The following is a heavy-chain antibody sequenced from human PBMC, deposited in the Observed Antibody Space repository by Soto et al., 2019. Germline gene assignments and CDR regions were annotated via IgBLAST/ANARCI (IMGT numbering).Heavy chain of an antibody. V-gene: IGHV1-69*01. J-gene: IGHJ2*01. CDR3: ARGRVDTAMVSYWYFDL. D-gene: IGHD5-18*01. Sequence: QVQLVQSGAEVKKPGSSVKVSCKASGGTFSSYAISWVRQAPGQGLEWMGGIIPIFGTANYAQKFQGRVTITADESTSTAYMELSSLRSEDTAVYYCARGRVDTAMVSYWYFDLWGRGTLVTVSS. CDR1: GGTFSSYA. CDR2: IIPIFGTA.